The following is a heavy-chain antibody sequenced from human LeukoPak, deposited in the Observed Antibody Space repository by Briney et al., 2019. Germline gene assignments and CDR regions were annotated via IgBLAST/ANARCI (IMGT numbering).Heavy chain of an antibody. V-gene: IGHV4-39*01. CDR2: IYYSGST. CDR1: GGSISSSSYY. Sequence: SETLSLTCTVSGGSISSSSYYWGWIRQPPGKGLGWIGSIYYSGSTYYNPSLKSRVTISVDTSKNQFSLKLSSVTAADTAVYYCARLEGGAAAGNLFSGWGQGTLATVSS. CDR3: ARLEGGAAAGNLFSG. D-gene: IGHD6-13*01. J-gene: IGHJ4*02.